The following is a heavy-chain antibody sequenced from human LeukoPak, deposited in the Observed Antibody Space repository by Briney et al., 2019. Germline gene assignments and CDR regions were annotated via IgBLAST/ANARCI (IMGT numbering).Heavy chain of an antibody. CDR1: GFTFDDYA. Sequence: GGSLRLSCAASGFTFDDYAMHWVRQAPGKGLEWVSGISWNSGSIGYADSVKGRFTISRDNAKNSLYLQMNSLRAEDTALYYCAKGSTFGSGYYYYFDYWGQGTLVTVSS. V-gene: IGHV3-9*01. CDR3: AKGSTFGSGYYYYFDY. J-gene: IGHJ4*02. CDR2: ISWNSGSI. D-gene: IGHD3-3*01.